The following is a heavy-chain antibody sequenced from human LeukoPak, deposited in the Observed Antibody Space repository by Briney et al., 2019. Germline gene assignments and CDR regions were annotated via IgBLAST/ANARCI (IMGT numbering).Heavy chain of an antibody. CDR3: ARDRAVGVMIAFDI. CDR1: GFTFRSYS. V-gene: IGHV3-48*04. Sequence: TGGSLRLSCAASGFTFRSYSMNWVRQAPGKGLERVSYISSSSSTIYYADSVKGRFTISRDNAKNSLYLQMNSLRAEDTAVYYCARDRAVGVMIAFDIWGQGTTVTVSS. J-gene: IGHJ3*02. CDR2: ISSSSSTI. D-gene: IGHD3-16*01.